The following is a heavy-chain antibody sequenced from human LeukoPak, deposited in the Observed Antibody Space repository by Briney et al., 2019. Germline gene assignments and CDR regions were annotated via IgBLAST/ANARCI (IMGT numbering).Heavy chain of an antibody. Sequence: PGGSLRLSCAASGFTVSSNYMSWVRQAPGQGLEWVSVIYSGGSTYYADSVKGRFTISRDNSKNTLYLQMNSLRAEDTAVYYCARGGWNYESDYWGQGTLVTVSS. D-gene: IGHD1-7*01. CDR3: ARGGWNYESDY. J-gene: IGHJ4*02. CDR2: IYSGGST. CDR1: GFTVSSNY. V-gene: IGHV3-53*01.